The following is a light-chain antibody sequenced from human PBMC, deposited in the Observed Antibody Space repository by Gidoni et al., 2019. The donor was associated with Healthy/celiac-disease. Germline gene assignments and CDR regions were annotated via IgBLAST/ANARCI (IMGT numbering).Light chain of an antibody. V-gene: IGKV1-6*01. CDR2: AAS. CDR1: QGIRND. CDR3: LQDYNYPWT. Sequence: AIQMTQSPSSLSASVGDRVTITCRASQGIRNDLGWYKQKTGKAPKLLIYAASSLQSGVPSRFSGSGSGTDFTLTISSLQPEDFATYYCLQDYNYPWTFGQXTKVEIK. J-gene: IGKJ1*01.